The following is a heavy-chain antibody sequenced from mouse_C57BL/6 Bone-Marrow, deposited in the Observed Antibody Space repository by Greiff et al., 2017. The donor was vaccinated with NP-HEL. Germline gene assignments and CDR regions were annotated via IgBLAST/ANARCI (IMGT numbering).Heavy chain of an antibody. CDR2: IYPGAGDT. Sequence: VQGVESGPELVKPGASVKISCKASGYTFSTSWMNWMKQRPGKGLEWIGRIYPGAGDTHYSGNFEGKASLTADKSSNSAYMQLSSLTSEDAAVYFCARGESWGAFFDYGGRGTTLTVSS. CDR3: ARGESWGAFFDY. V-gene: IGHV1-82*01. D-gene: IGHD6-1*01. J-gene: IGHJ2*01. CDR1: GYTFSTSW.